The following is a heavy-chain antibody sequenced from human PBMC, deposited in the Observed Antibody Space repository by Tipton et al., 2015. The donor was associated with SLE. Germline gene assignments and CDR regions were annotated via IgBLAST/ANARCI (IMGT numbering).Heavy chain of an antibody. Sequence: SLRLSCAASGFSVSSSYVSWIRQAPGKGLEWVSVVFNAGATYYADSVKGRFTMSRDNSMNTLSLQMNSLRAEDTAVYYCAGASWNYGFFDYWGQGTLVTVSS. J-gene: IGHJ4*02. CDR3: AGASWNYGFFDY. V-gene: IGHV3-53*01. CDR1: GFSVSSSY. D-gene: IGHD1-7*01. CDR2: VFNAGAT.